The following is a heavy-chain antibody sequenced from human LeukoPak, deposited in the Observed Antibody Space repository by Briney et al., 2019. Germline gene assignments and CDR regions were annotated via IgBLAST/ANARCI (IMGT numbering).Heavy chain of an antibody. Sequence: PGGSLRLSCAASGFTFSSYAMHWVRQAPGKGLEWVAVISYDGSNKYYADSVKGRFTISRDNSKNTLYLQMNSLRAEDTAVYYCARDLRWPTYGMDVWGQGTTVTVSS. V-gene: IGHV3-30*07. J-gene: IGHJ6*02. CDR3: ARDLRWPTYGMDV. CDR1: GFTFSSYA. D-gene: IGHD4-23*01. CDR2: ISYDGSNK.